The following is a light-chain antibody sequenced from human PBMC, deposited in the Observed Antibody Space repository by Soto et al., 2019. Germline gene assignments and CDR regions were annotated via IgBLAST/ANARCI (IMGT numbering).Light chain of an antibody. CDR3: QTWGTGIVV. J-gene: IGLJ2*01. CDR1: SGHSSYA. Sequence: QPVLTQSPSASASLGASVKLTCTLSSGHSSYAIAWHQQQPEKGPRYLMKLNSDGSHRKGDGIPDRFSGSSSGAERYLTISSRQSEDEADYYCQTWGTGIVVFGGGTKLTVL. CDR2: LNSDGSH. V-gene: IGLV4-69*01.